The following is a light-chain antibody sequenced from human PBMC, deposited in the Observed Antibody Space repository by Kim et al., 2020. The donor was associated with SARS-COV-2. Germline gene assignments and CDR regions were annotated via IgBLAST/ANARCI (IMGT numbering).Light chain of an antibody. CDR3: QQDDSFPLT. J-gene: IGKJ4*01. CDR1: QGIADW. Sequence: ASVGDRFTISCRASQGIADWLAWYQQKPGKAPKLLIYGTSTLQSGVPSRFSGSGSETHFTLTISSLQPEDFATYYCQQDDSFPLTFGGGTKVDIK. V-gene: IGKV1-12*01. CDR2: GTS.